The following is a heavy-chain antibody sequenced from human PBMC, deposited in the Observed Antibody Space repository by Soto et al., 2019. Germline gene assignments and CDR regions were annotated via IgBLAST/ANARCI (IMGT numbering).Heavy chain of an antibody. J-gene: IGHJ6*03. CDR1: GFSLSNARMG. D-gene: IGHD3-10*01. CDR2: IFSNDEK. CDR3: ARIWVIPVWFGEGDYSYTDV. Sequence: QVTLKESGPVLVKPTETLTLTCTVSGFSLSNARMGVSCIRQPPVKALEWLAHIFSNDEKSYSTSLKSRLTTAKDSSNSQVVLTMTNLAPMDTATYYCARIWVIPVWFGEGDYSYTDVWCKGTTVTVSS. V-gene: IGHV2-26*01.